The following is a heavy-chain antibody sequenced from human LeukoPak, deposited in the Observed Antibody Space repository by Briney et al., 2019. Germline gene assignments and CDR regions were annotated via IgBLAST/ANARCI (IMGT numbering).Heavy chain of an antibody. Sequence: PSQTPSLTCTVSAGSISSGDYYWSWIRQPAGKGLEWIGRICSPGTNYNYNPSLKSRVTISIDTSKNQFSLKLTSVTAADTAVYYCARGIGTSYDSSRDAFDMWGQGTMVTVSS. J-gene: IGHJ3*02. CDR1: AGSISSGDYY. CDR3: ARGIGTSYDSSRDAFDM. V-gene: IGHV4-61*02. D-gene: IGHD3-22*01. CDR2: ICSPGTN.